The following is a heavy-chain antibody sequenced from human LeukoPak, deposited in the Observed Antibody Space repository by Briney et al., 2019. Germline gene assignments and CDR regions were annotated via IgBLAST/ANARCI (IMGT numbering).Heavy chain of an antibody. CDR3: TRQAILVAAFDD. CDR1: GFTFSSYE. J-gene: IGHJ4*01. Sequence: GGSLRLSCVASGFTFSSYEMNWVRQAPGKGLEWLSYIGSSDSTTHYADSVKGRFTVSRDNANNTLFLHMTSLSAEDTAVYYCTRQAILVAAFDDWDRGTLVTVSS. V-gene: IGHV3-48*03. D-gene: IGHD2-15*01. CDR2: IGSSDSTT.